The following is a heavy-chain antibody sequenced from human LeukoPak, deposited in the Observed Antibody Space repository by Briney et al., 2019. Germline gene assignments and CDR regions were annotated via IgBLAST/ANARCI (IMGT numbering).Heavy chain of an antibody. CDR3: ARDPQLYFDY. V-gene: IGHV3-7*01. CDR1: GFTFSGYW. Sequence: GGSLRLSCAASGFTFSGYWMSWVRQAPGKGLEWVANIKQDGSEKYYVDSVKGRFTISRDNAKNSLYLQMNSLRAEDTAVYYCARDPQLYFDYWGQGTLVTVSS. CDR2: IKQDGSEK. D-gene: IGHD6-13*01. J-gene: IGHJ4*02.